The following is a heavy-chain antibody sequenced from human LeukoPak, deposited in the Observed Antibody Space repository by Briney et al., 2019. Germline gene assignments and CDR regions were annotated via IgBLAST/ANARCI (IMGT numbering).Heavy chain of an antibody. CDR2: IYWDDDK. D-gene: IGHD3-9*01. Sequence: ESGPTLVNPTQTLTLTCTFSGFSLSTSGVGVGWIRQPPGKALEWLALIYWDDDKRYSPSLKGRLTITKDTSKNQAVLTMTNMDPVDTATYFKQNTPYDILTGYSAFDYWGQGTLVTVSS. CDR1: GFSLSTSGVG. J-gene: IGHJ4*02. CDR3: QNTPYDILTGYSAFDY. V-gene: IGHV2-5*02.